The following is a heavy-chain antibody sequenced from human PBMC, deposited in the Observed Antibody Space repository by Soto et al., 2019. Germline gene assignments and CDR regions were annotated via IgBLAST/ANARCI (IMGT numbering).Heavy chain of an antibody. Sequence: QVQLVESGGGLVKPGGSLRLSCAASGFTFSDYYMSWFRQAPGKGLECVSYISSCSRYTNYPDSVKSRFTVSRDNAKNSQYLQMNSLRAEDTAVYYCARVKTAMAPNWFDPWGQGTLVTVSS. CDR2: ISSCSRYT. CDR3: ARVKTAMAPNWFDP. CDR1: GFTFSDYY. J-gene: IGHJ5*02. D-gene: IGHD5-18*01. V-gene: IGHV3-11*06.